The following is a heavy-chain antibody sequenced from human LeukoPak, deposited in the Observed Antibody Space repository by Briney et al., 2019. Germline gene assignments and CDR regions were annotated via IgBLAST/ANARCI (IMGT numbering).Heavy chain of an antibody. CDR3: ARGETRASSNSDY. CDR1: GFSFSTYW. V-gene: IGHV3-74*01. Sequence: GGSLRLSCAASGFSFSTYWMHWVRQAPGKGLVWVSRINSDGSSTTHADSVKGRFTVSRDNAKNTLYLQMNSLRAEDTAVYYCARGETRASSNSDYWGQGTLVTVSS. CDR2: INSDGSST. D-gene: IGHD6-13*01. J-gene: IGHJ4*02.